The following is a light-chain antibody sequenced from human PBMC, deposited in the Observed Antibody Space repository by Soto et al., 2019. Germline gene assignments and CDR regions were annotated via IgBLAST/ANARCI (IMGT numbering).Light chain of an antibody. J-gene: IGLJ1*01. CDR3: AAWDDSLNGFYV. CDR2: GNS. Sequence: QSVLTQPPSVSGAPGQRVTISCTGSSSNIGAHYDVHWYQQLPGTAPKLLIYGNSNRPSGVPDRFSGSKSGTSASLAISGLQSGDEGDYYCAAWDDSLNGFYVFGTGTKVTVL. CDR1: SSNIGAHYD. V-gene: IGLV1-40*01.